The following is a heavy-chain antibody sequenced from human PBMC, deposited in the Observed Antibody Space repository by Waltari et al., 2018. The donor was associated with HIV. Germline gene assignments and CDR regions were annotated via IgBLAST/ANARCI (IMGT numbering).Heavy chain of an antibody. D-gene: IGHD3-22*01. V-gene: IGHV4-61*01. CDR1: GGSVSSGCYY. CDR2: IYYCGST. Sequence: QVQLQESGPGLVKPSETLSITCTVSGGSVSSGCYYWSWLRQPPGKGLEWIGYIYYCGSTNYNPSLKSRVTISVDTSKNQFSLKLSSVTAADTAVYYCAAAPGPYYYDSSGYYPGLDYWGQGTLVTVSS. J-gene: IGHJ4*02. CDR3: AAAPGPYYYDSSGYYPGLDY.